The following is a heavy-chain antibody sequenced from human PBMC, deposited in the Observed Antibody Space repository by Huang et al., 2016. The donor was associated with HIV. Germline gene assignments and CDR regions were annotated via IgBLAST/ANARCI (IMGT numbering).Heavy chain of an antibody. V-gene: IGHV3-30*18. Sequence: QVHLVESGGGVVQPGGSLRLSCAASGFKLSGFGLHGVRQAPGKVLGWVAVISYDGRSQFYTDSVKGRFTISRDNSDNTLSLQMKGLRPDDTAVYYCAKESRWFSDFDHWGQGVLVSVSS. CDR1: GFKLSGFG. CDR3: AKESRWFSDFDH. D-gene: IGHD2-15*01. J-gene: IGHJ4*02. CDR2: ISYDGRSQ.